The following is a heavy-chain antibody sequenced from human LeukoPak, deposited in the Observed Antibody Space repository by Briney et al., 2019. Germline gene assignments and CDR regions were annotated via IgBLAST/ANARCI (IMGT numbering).Heavy chain of an antibody. Sequence: KRGASVKVSCKASGYTFTGYYMYWVRQAPGQGLEWMGWINPNSGGTNYAQKFQGRVTMTRDTSISTAYMELSRLRSDDTAVYYCARDINSGYDRDRYFDLWGRGTLVTVSA. CDR2: INPNSGGT. CDR1: GYTFTGYY. J-gene: IGHJ2*01. D-gene: IGHD5-12*01. V-gene: IGHV1-2*02. CDR3: ARDINSGYDRDRYFDL.